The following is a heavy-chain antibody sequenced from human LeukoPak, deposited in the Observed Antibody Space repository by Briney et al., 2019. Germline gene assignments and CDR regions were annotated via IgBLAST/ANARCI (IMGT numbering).Heavy chain of an antibody. CDR3: ARSWASYYYDSSGYYYGGVYFDY. J-gene: IGHJ4*02. Sequence: GGSLRLSCAASGFTFSSYWMSWVRQAPGKGLEWVANIKQDGSEKYYVDSVKGRFTISRDNAKNSLYLQMNSLRAEDTAVYYCARSWASYYYDSSGYYYGGVYFDYWGQGTLVTVSS. V-gene: IGHV3-7*01. D-gene: IGHD3-22*01. CDR1: GFTFSSYW. CDR2: IKQDGSEK.